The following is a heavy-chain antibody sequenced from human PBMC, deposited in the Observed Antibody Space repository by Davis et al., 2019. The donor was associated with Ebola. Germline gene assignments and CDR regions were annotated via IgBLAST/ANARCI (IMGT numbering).Heavy chain of an antibody. CDR3: AREEGYCSGGSCYSGYFDY. Sequence: SETLSLTCTVSGGSITSHYWSWIRQPPGKEMEWIGYINGGGSTTYNPSLKSRVTISVDTSKNQFSLKLSSVTAADTAVYYCAREEGYCSGGSCYSGYFDYWGQGTLVTVSS. V-gene: IGHV4-59*11. D-gene: IGHD2-15*01. CDR2: INGGGST. CDR1: GGSITSHY. J-gene: IGHJ4*02.